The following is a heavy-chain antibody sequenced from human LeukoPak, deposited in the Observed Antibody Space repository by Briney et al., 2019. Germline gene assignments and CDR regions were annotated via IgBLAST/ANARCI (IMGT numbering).Heavy chain of an antibody. CDR2: IYTSGST. CDR1: GGSISSGSYY. D-gene: IGHD2-2*01. J-gene: IGHJ4*02. V-gene: IGHV4-61*02. CDR3: ARETGYCSSTSCGMVDY. Sequence: SETLSLTCTVSGGSISSGSYYWSWIRQPAGKGLEWIGRIYTSGSTNYNPSLKSRVTISVDMSKNQFSLKLSSVTAADTAVYYCARETGYCSSTSCGMVDYWGQGTLVTVSS.